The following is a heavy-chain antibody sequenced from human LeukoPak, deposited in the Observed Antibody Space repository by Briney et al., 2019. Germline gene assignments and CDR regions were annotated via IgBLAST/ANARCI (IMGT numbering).Heavy chain of an antibody. J-gene: IGHJ5*02. D-gene: IGHD3-3*01. CDR1: GGSFIGYY. V-gene: IGHV4-34*01. CDR2: INHSGST. CDR3: ARGDVGYYDFWSDAFDP. Sequence: PSETLSFTCAVYGGSFIGYYWSWIRQPPGKGLEWIGEINHSGSTNYNPSLKSRVTISVDTSKNQFSLKPSSVTAADTAVYYCARGDVGYYDFWSDAFDPWGQGTLVTVSS.